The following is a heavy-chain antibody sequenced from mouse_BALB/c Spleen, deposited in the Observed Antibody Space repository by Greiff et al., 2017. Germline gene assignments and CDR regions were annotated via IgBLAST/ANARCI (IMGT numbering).Heavy chain of an antibody. CDR2: IWSGGST. D-gene: IGHD1-1*01. CDR3: ARNTPGSSYWFAY. CDR1: GFSLTSYG. J-gene: IGHJ3*01. Sequence: VKLQESGPGLVQPSQSLSITCTVSGFSLTSYGVHWVRQSPGKGLEWLGVIWSGGSTDYNAAFISRLSISKDNSKSQVFFKMNSLQANDTAIYYCARNTPGSSYWFAYWGQGTLVTVSA. V-gene: IGHV2-2*02.